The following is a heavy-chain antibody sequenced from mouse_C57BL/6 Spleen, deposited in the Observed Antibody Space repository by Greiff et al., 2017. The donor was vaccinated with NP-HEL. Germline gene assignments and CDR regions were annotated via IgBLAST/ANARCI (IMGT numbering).Heavy chain of an antibody. CDR1: GYSITSGYD. CDR3: ARGGDYYGSSYPFAY. V-gene: IGHV3-1*01. Sequence: EVQLVESGPGMVKPSQSLSLTCTVTGYSITSGYDWHWIRHFPGNKLEWMGYISYSGSTNYNPSLKSRIPITHDTSKNHFFLKLNSVTTEDTATSYCARGGDYYGSSYPFAYWGQGTLVTVSA. J-gene: IGHJ3*01. CDR2: ISYSGST. D-gene: IGHD1-1*01.